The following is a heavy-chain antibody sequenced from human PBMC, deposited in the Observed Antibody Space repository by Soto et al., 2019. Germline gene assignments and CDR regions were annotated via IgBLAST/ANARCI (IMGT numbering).Heavy chain of an antibody. J-gene: IGHJ4*02. Sequence: GGSLRLSCAASGFTFSSYGMHWVRQAPGKGLEWVAVIWYDGSNKYYADSVKGRFTISRDNSKNTLYLQMNSLRAEDTAVYYCARVRSIVATSYFDYWGQGTLVTVSS. D-gene: IGHD5-12*01. CDR2: IWYDGSNK. CDR3: ARVRSIVATSYFDY. V-gene: IGHV3-33*01. CDR1: GFTFSSYG.